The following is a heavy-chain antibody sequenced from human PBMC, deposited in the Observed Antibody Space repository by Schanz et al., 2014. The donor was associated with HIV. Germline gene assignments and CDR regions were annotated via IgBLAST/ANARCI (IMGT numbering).Heavy chain of an antibody. V-gene: IGHV3-7*01. CDR2: IKQDESEK. CDR1: GFTFSSYW. J-gene: IGHJ4*02. CDR3: ASTRERYSGATSGFDY. Sequence: EVQLVESGGGLVKPGGSLRVSCAASGFTFSSYWMSWVRQAPGKGLEWVANIKQDESEKYYVDSVKGRFTISRDNAKKSLYLRMNSLRAEDTAVYYCASTRERYSGATSGFDYWGQGTLVTVST. D-gene: IGHD1-26*01.